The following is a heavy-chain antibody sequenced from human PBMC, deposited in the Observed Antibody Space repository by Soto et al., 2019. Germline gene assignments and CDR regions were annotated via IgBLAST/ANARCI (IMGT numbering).Heavy chain of an antibody. Sequence: QLQLQESGPGLVKPSETLSLTCTVSGGYISSSSYYWGWIRQPPGKGLEWIGSIDYSGSTYYNPSLKSPVTISVDTSKNQLSLKLGSVTAADTAVYYCARRGGSSTDYWGQGTLVTVSS. D-gene: IGHD6-13*01. CDR1: GGYISSSSYY. CDR3: ARRGGSSTDY. J-gene: IGHJ4*02. CDR2: IDYSGST. V-gene: IGHV4-39*01.